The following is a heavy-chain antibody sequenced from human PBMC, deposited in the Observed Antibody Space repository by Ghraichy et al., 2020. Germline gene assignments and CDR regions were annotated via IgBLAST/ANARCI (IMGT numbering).Heavy chain of an antibody. D-gene: IGHD3-3*01. J-gene: IGHJ4*02. CDR2: IYTSGST. Sequence: SETLSLTCTVSGGSISSYYWSWIRQPAGKGLEWIGRIYTSGSTNYNPSLKSRVTMSVDTSKNQFSLKLSSVTAADTAVYYCARGGNFWSGQRVLGYFDYWGQGTLVTVSS. CDR1: GGSISSYY. CDR3: ARGGNFWSGQRVLGYFDY. V-gene: IGHV4-4*07.